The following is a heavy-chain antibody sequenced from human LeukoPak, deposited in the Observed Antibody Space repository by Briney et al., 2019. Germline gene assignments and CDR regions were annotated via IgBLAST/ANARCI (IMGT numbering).Heavy chain of an antibody. Sequence: GGSLRLSCAASGFTFDDYAMHWVRQAPGKGLEWVSLISWNGGSTYYADSVKGRFAISRDNSKNSLYLQMNSLRAEDTALYYCAKDGTNYFDYWGQGTLVTVSS. D-gene: IGHD3/OR15-3a*01. CDR1: GFTFDDYA. CDR2: ISWNGGST. V-gene: IGHV3-43D*03. J-gene: IGHJ4*02. CDR3: AKDGTNYFDY.